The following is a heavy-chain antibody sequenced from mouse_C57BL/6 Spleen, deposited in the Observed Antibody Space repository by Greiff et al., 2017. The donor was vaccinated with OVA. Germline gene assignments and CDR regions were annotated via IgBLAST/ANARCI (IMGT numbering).Heavy chain of an antibody. Sequence: VQLQQSGAELVKPGASVKISCKASGYAFSSYWMNWVKQRPGKGLEWIGQIYPGDGDTNYNGKFKGKATLTADKSSSTAYMQLSSLTSEDSAVYFCARSGASMISHWYFDVWGTGTTVTVSS. CDR2: IYPGDGDT. J-gene: IGHJ1*03. CDR1: GYAFSSYW. V-gene: IGHV1-80*01. CDR3: ARSGASMISHWYFDV. D-gene: IGHD2-3*01.